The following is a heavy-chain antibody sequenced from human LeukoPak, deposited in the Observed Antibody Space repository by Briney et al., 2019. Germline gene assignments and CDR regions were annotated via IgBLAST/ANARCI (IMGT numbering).Heavy chain of an antibody. CDR3: ARVDCSSGGSCYGAGWFDP. CDR2: INPSGGST. D-gene: IGHD2-15*01. J-gene: IGHJ5*02. Sequence: ASVKVSCKASGYIFTSYYMHWVRQAPGQGLEWMGIINPSGGSTSYAQKFQGRVTMTRDTSTSTVYMELSSLRSEDTAVYYCARVDCSSGGSCYGAGWFDPWGQGTLVTVSS. V-gene: IGHV1-46*01. CDR1: GYIFTSYY.